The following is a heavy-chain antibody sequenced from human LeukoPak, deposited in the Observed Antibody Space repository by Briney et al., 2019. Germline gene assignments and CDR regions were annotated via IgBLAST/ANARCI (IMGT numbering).Heavy chain of an antibody. CDR2: IKQDGSEK. Sequence: GGSLRLTCAASGFTFSSYWMSWVRQAPGKGLEWVANIKQDGSEKYYVDSVKSRFTISRDNAKNSLYLQMNSLRAEDSAVYYCAKESCSSTTCPYYYYYMDVWGKGTTVTVSS. CDR1: GFTFSSYW. D-gene: IGHD2-2*01. V-gene: IGHV3-7*03. J-gene: IGHJ6*03. CDR3: AKESCSSTTCPYYYYYMDV.